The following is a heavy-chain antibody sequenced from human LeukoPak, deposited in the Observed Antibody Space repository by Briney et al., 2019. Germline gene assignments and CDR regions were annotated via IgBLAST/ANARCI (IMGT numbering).Heavy chain of an antibody. CDR2: ISYDGSNK. Sequence: GGSLRLSCAASGFTFSSYGMHWVRQAPGKGLEWVAVISYDGSNKYYADSVKGRFTISRDNSKNTLYLQMNSLRAEDTAVYYCARGPSGYHNTGGQGTLVAVSS. D-gene: IGHD5-12*01. CDR3: ARGPSGYHNT. J-gene: IGHJ4*02. V-gene: IGHV3-30*03. CDR1: GFTFSSYG.